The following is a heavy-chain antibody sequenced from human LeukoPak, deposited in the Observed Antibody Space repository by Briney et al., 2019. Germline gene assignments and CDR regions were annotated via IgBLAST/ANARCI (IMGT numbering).Heavy chain of an antibody. V-gene: IGHV4-59*01. CDR1: GGSIRGFF. CDR2: IFYSGGT. Sequence: SETLSLTCTVSGGSIRGFFWSWIRLPPGKGPEWIGYIFYSGGTYYNPSLMSRVTISVDMSTNQFSLKLTSVTAADTAVYYCARHDYGGNSAWFDPWGQGTLVTVSS. CDR3: ARHDYGGNSAWFDP. D-gene: IGHD4-23*01. J-gene: IGHJ5*02.